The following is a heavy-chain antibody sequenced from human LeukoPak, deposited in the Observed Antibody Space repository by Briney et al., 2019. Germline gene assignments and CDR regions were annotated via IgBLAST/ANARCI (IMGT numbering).Heavy chain of an antibody. CDR3: ARDSGSGSYLYDWFDP. D-gene: IGHD3-10*01. J-gene: IGHJ5*02. V-gene: IGHV3-7*04. Sequence: GGSLRLSCAASGFTFRRYWMSWVRQAPGKGLEWVANIKEDGSEKHYVDSVKGRFTISRDNAKNSLYLQMNSRRAEDTAVYYCARDSGSGSYLYDWFDPWGQGTLVTVSS. CDR1: GFTFRRYW. CDR2: IKEDGSEK.